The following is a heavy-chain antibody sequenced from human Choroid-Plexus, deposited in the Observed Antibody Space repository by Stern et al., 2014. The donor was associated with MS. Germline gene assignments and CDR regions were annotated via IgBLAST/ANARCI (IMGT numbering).Heavy chain of an antibody. CDR1: GYIFTGYY. CDR2: INPHTGGT. D-gene: IGHD3-3*01. Sequence: QMQLVQSGAEVKKPGASVKVFCKTSGYIFTGYYIHWVRQAPGQGLEWMAWINPHTGGTKYAQKFQGRVTMSRDTSISTAYVELSSLTSDDTAVYYCARDQRGITIFGVDTDYYYLGMDVWGQGTTVTVSS. CDR3: ARDQRGITIFGVDTDYYYLGMDV. V-gene: IGHV1-2*02. J-gene: IGHJ6*02.